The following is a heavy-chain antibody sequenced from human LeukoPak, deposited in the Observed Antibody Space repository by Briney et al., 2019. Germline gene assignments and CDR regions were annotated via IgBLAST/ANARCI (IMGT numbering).Heavy chain of an antibody. J-gene: IGHJ4*02. CDR1: GFTFSDYN. CDR2: ISRSGSTK. V-gene: IGHV3-11*01. Sequence: GGSLRLSCAASGFTFSDYNMRWIRQAPGKGLEWVSSISRSGSTKYYADSVKGRFTISRDNAKNSLFLQMNSLRAEDTAVYYCARLETTPYYFDHWGQGTLVTVSS. D-gene: IGHD1-1*01. CDR3: ARLETTPYYFDH.